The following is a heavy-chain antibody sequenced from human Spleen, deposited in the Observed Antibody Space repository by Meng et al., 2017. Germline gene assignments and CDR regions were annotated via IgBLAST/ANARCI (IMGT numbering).Heavy chain of an antibody. CDR3: TRQAQQYYYFGMDV. Sequence: ASVKVSCKASGYTFTSDAMNWVRQAPGQGLEWMGWINTNTGNPTYAQGFTGRFVFSLDTSVSTAYLQISSLKAEDTAVYYCTRQAQQYYYFGMDVWGQGTTVTVSS. J-gene: IGHJ6*02. D-gene: IGHD6-13*01. V-gene: IGHV7-4-1*02. CDR2: INTNTGNP. CDR1: GYTFTSDA.